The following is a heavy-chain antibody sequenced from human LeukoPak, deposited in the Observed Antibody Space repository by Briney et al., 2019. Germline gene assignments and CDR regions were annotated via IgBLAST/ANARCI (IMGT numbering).Heavy chain of an antibody. V-gene: IGHV3-23*01. CDR2: ISTSGGNT. CDR1: GFTFSSYA. D-gene: IGHD4-17*01. J-gene: IGHJ4*02. Sequence: GGSLRLSCAASGFTFSSYAMSWVRQAPGKGLEWVSAISTSGGNTNYADSVKGRFTISRDNSKNTLYLQMNSLRAEDTAVYYCAKSPGGWYGDYYDYWGQGPLVTVSS. CDR3: AKSPGGWYGDYYDY.